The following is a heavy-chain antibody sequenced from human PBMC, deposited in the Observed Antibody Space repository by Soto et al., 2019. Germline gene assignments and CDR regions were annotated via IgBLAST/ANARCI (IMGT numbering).Heavy chain of an antibody. Sequence: PGGSLRLSCAASGFTFSSYSMNWVRQAPGKGLEWVSSISSSSSYIYYADSVKGRFTISRDNAKNSLYLQMNSLRAEDTAVYYCARDTGDYDILPLDAWGQGTTVTVS. D-gene: IGHD3-9*01. CDR1: GFTFSSYS. CDR3: ARDTGDYDILPLDA. CDR2: ISSSSSYI. J-gene: IGHJ6*02. V-gene: IGHV3-21*01.